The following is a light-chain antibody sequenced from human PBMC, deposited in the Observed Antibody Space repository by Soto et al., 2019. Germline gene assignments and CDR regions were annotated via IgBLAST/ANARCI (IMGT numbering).Light chain of an antibody. CDR2: DAS. J-gene: IGKJ4*01. CDR3: QQRSCWLT. Sequence: EIVLTQSPATLSLSPGERATLSCRASQSVSSYLAWYQQKPGQAPSLLIHDASNRATGIPARFSGSGSGAAISLTIGSLEPADFAVDDCQQRSCWLTFGGGTKLEIK. CDR1: QSVSSY. V-gene: IGKV3-11*01.